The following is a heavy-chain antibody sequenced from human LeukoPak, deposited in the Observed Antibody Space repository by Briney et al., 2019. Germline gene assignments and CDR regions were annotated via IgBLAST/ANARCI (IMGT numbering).Heavy chain of an antibody. J-gene: IGHJ4*02. V-gene: IGHV1-69*05. CDR1: GGTFSSYA. CDR2: IIPIFGSA. D-gene: IGHD5-18*01. Sequence: ASVKVSCKASGGTFSSYAISWVRQAPGQGLEWVGGIIPIFGSANYAQKFQGRVTITTDESTTTAYVELSSLRSEDTAVYYCARGASGYSYGTRFDSWGQGTLVTVPS. CDR3: ARGASGYSYGTRFDS.